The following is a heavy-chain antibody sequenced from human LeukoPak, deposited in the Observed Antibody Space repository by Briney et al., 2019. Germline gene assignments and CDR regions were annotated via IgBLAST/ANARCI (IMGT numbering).Heavy chain of an antibody. CDR2: IWYDGSNK. J-gene: IGHJ4*02. CDR3: ARGNYDILTGYYIGLDY. V-gene: IGHV3-33*01. CDR1: GFTFSSYG. Sequence: GGSLRLSCAASGFTFSSYGMHWVRQAPGKGLEWVAVIWYDGSNKYYADSVKGRFTISRDSSKNTLYLQMNSLRAEDTAVYYCARGNYDILTGYYIGLDYWGQGTLVTVSS. D-gene: IGHD3-9*01.